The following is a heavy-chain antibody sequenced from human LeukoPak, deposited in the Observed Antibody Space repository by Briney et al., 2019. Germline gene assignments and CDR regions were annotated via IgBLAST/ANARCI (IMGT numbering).Heavy chain of an antibody. V-gene: IGHV3-30*02. CDR1: GFTFSSYS. J-gene: IGHJ4*02. CDR2: IRYDGSNK. CDR3: ASLYDYADY. Sequence: GGSLRLSCAASGFTFSSYSMNWVRQAPGKGLEWVAFIRYDGSNKYHADSVKGRFTISRDNSKNTLYMQMNSLRAEDTAVYYCASLYDYADYWGQGTLVTVSS. D-gene: IGHD3-16*01.